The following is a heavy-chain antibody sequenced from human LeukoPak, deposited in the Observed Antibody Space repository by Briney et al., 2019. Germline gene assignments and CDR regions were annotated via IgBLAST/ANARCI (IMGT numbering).Heavy chain of an antibody. Sequence: SETLSLTCTVSGGSISGYFWNWIRQPAGKGREWIGRIYTSGSTTYNPSLKRRGTILGDAAKKQLSLNMSSVTAADTAVYYCARVMVVATTLAWLDPWGQGNLVTVSS. CDR3: ARVMVVATTLAWLDP. D-gene: IGHD2-15*01. J-gene: IGHJ5*02. CDR2: IYTSGST. CDR1: GGSISGYF. V-gene: IGHV4-4*07.